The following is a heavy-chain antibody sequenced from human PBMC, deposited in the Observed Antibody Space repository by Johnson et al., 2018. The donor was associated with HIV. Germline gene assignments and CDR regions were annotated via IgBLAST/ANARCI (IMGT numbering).Heavy chain of an antibody. J-gene: IGHJ3*02. D-gene: IGHD6-19*01. V-gene: IGHV3-66*01. Sequence: VQLVESGGGVVQPGRSLRLSCAASGFTVSSYYMSWVRQAPGKGRDWVSVIYSGGSIYYADSVKGRFTISRYHAKTSLHLQMNSLRAEDTAVYYCARMTLYSSGWRGAFDIWGQGTMVTVSS. CDR1: GFTVSSYY. CDR3: ARMTLYSSGWRGAFDI. CDR2: IYSGGSI.